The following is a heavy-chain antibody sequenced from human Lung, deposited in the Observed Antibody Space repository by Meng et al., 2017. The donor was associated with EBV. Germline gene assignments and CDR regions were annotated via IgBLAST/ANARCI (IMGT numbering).Heavy chain of an antibody. Sequence: QGRLQESGPGLVKPSQTLSLTWTVSGGSISSGGYYWSWIRQHPGKGLEWIGYIYYSGSTYYNPSLKSLVTISVDTSKNQFSLKLSSVTAADTAVYYCARARRGGHYFDYWGQGTLVTVSS. D-gene: IGHD4-23*01. V-gene: IGHV4-31*01. J-gene: IGHJ4*02. CDR3: ARARRGGHYFDY. CDR1: GGSISSGGYY. CDR2: IYYSGST.